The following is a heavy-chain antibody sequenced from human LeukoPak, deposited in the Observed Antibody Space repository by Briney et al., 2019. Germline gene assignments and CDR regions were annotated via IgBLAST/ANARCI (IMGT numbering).Heavy chain of an antibody. CDR2: IYYSGST. V-gene: IGHV4-31*03. Sequence: SETLSLTCTVSGGSISSGGYYWSWIRQHPGKGLEWIGYIYYSGSTYYNPSLKSRVTISVDTSKNQFSLKLSSVTAADTAVYYCARGRGSGWYTPDAFDVWGQGTMVTVSS. D-gene: IGHD6-19*01. CDR1: GGSISSGGYY. CDR3: ARGRGSGWYTPDAFDV. J-gene: IGHJ3*01.